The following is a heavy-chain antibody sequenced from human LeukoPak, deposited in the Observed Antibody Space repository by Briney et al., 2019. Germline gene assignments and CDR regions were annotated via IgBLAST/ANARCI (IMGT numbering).Heavy chain of an antibody. Sequence: SETLSLTCAVSGGSISSSNWWSWVRQPPGKGLEWIGEIYHSGSTNYNPSLKSRVTISVDKSKNQFSLKLSSVSAADTAVYYCARVSSGATTVDYWGQGTLVTVSS. CDR3: ARVSSGATTVDY. CDR2: IYHSGST. J-gene: IGHJ4*02. D-gene: IGHD1-26*01. CDR1: GGSISSSNW. V-gene: IGHV4-4*02.